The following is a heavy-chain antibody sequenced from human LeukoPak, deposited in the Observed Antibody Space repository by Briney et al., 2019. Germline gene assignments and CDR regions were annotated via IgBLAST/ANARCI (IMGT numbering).Heavy chain of an antibody. J-gene: IGHJ4*02. D-gene: IGHD1-26*01. CDR2: INRAGIES. CDR3: ARVGTWELQRVFDN. CDR1: GFTFTDYW. Sequence: PGGSLRLSCAASGFTFTDYWMTWVRQVPGKGLEWVANINRAGIESYYVDSVKGRFTISRGNAENSLYLQMGSLRVDGTAVYYCARVGTWELQRVFDNWGQGTLVTVSP. V-gene: IGHV3-7*01.